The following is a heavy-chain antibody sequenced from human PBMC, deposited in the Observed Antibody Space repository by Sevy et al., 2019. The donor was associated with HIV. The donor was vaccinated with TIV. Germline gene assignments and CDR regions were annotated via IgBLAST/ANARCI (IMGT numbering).Heavy chain of an antibody. V-gene: IGHV3-74*01. J-gene: IGHJ4*02. CDR3: AKGSRGTFGS. Sequence: GGSLRLSCAASGFTFTSDYMHWVRQPPGKGLVWVSHINTDGKIIRYADSVKGRFTTSRDNAKNTLYLQMNSLRAEDAAVYYCAKGSRGTFGSWGQGTLVTVSS. D-gene: IGHD1-26*01. CDR1: GFTFTSDY. CDR2: INTDGKII.